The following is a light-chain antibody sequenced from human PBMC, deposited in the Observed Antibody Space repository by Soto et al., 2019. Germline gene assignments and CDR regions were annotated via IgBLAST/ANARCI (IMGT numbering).Light chain of an antibody. J-gene: IGKJ4*01. V-gene: IGKV2-28*01. CDR1: QSLLHSNGYNY. CDR3: LQALHTPRA. CDR2: LGS. Sequence: DIVMTQSPLSLPVTPGEPASISCRSSQSLLHSNGYNYLHWYVQKPGQSPQLLIHLGSNRASGVPDRFSGSGSGTDFTLKISRVEAEDVGVYYGLQALHTPRAFGGGNKVEIK.